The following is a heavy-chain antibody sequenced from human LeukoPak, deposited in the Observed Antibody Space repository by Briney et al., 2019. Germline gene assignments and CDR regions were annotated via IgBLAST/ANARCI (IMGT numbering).Heavy chain of an antibody. J-gene: IGHJ4*02. CDR1: GFTFSTYW. D-gene: IGHD5-18*01. CDR3: ARDGEYSYGYGFDY. CDR2: INGDGSST. Sequence: GGSLILSCVASGFTFSTYWMHWVRHAPGKGLVWVSRINGDGSSTFYADSVKGRFTISRDTSKNTVYLQMNSLRPEETAVYYCARDGEYSYGYGFDYWGQGTLVTVSS. V-gene: IGHV3-74*01.